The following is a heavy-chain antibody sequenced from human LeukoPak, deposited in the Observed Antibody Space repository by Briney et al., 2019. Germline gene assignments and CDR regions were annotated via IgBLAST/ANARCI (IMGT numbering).Heavy chain of an antibody. J-gene: IGHJ4*02. D-gene: IGHD2-15*01. V-gene: IGHV3-21*01. CDR2: ISSSSSYI. CDR1: GFTFSSYS. CDR3: ARGYCSGGSCYGKFDY. Sequence: GGCLRLSCAASGFTFSSYSMNWVRQAPGKGLEWVSSISSSSSYIYYADSVKGRFTISRDNAKNSLYLQMNSLRAEDTAVYYCARGYCSGGSCYGKFDYWGQGTLVTVSS.